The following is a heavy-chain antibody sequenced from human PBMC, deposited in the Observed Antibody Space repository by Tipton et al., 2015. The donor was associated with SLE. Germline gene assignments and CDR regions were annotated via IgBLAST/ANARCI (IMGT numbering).Heavy chain of an antibody. J-gene: IGHJ6*03. CDR2: IYYSGST. Sequence: TLSLTCTVSGGSISSYYWSWVRQPPGKGLEWIGYIYYSGSTNYNPSLKSRVTISVDTSKNQFSLKLSSVTAADTAVYYCARYLSHYYYYMVVWGKGTTVIVSS. CDR1: GGSISSYY. V-gene: IGHV4-59*01. CDR3: ARYLSHYYYYMVV.